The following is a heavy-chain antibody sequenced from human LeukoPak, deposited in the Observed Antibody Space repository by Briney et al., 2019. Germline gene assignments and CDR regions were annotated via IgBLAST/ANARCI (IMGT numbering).Heavy chain of an antibody. CDR2: IYHSGST. D-gene: IGHD3-3*01. Sequence: SETLSLTCAVTGASISNSNWWTWVRQPPGKGLEWIGEIYHSGSTNYKTSLKSRATISVDKSKNQFSLKLNSVTAADTAVYYCARDEAIFGAGYYYGMGVWGQGTTVTVSS. V-gene: IGHV4-4*02. CDR1: GASISNSNW. J-gene: IGHJ6*02. CDR3: ARDEAIFGAGYYYGMGV.